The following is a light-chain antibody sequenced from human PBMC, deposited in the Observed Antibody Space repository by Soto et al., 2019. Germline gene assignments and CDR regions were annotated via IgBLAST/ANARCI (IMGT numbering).Light chain of an antibody. Sequence: EIVLTQSPGTLSLSPGERATLSCRASQSVSSNLAWYQQKPGQAPRLLIYDASTRATGIPARFSGSGSGTEFTLTISSLQSEDFAVYFCQQYTNWPLTFGGGTKVEIK. V-gene: IGKV3-15*01. CDR3: QQYTNWPLT. J-gene: IGKJ4*01. CDR1: QSVSSN. CDR2: DAS.